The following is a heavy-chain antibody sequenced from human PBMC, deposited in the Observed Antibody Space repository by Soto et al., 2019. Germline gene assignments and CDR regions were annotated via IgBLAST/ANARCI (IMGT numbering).Heavy chain of an antibody. CDR3: ARGPPLGY. V-gene: IGHV4-31*03. CDR1: GGSISSGGYY. J-gene: IGHJ4*02. CDR2: VYYSGST. Sequence: QVQLQESGPGLVKPSQTLSLTCTVSGGSISSGGYYWSWIRQHPGKGLEWIGCVYYSGSTYYNPSLXXXLXXSVDTSTHQFSLKLSSVTAADTAVYYCARGPPLGYWGQGTLVTVSS.